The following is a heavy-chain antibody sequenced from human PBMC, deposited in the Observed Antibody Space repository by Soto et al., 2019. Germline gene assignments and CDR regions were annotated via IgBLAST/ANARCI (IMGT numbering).Heavy chain of an antibody. J-gene: IGHJ4*02. CDR3: ARVAAERSVVPAATTFDY. CDR1: GYTFTSYG. Sequence: ASVKVSCKASGYTFTSYGISWVRQAPGQGLEWMGWISAYNGNTNYAQKLQGRVTMTTDTSTSTAYMELRSLRSDDTAVYYCARVAAERSVVPAATTFDYWGQGTLVTVSS. V-gene: IGHV1-18*01. D-gene: IGHD2-2*01. CDR2: ISAYNGNT.